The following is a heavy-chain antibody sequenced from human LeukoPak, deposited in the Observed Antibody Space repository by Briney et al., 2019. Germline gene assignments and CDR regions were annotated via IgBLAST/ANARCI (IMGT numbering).Heavy chain of an antibody. V-gene: IGHV3-30*03. CDR3: ARSVGQMDY. CDR1: GFAFSQFP. Sequence: GGSLRLSCVASGFAFSQFPVHWVRQAPGKRLEWVAFISHDGGNKKYGDSVKGRFTISGDNAKNSLYLQMNSLRAEDTAVYYCARSVGQMDYWGQGTLVTVSS. CDR2: ISHDGGNK. J-gene: IGHJ4*02.